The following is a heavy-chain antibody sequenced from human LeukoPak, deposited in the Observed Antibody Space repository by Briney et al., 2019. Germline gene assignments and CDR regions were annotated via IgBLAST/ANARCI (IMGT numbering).Heavy chain of an antibody. Sequence: SGGSLRLSCAASGFTFSDYYMSWIRPAPGKGLEWVSYISSSGSTIYYADSVKGRFTISRDNAKNSLYLQMNSLRAEDTAVYYCARVRMDYGSGSPADYWGQGTLVTVSS. CDR2: ISSSGSTI. CDR3: ARVRMDYGSGSPADY. D-gene: IGHD3-10*01. J-gene: IGHJ4*02. V-gene: IGHV3-11*01. CDR1: GFTFSDYY.